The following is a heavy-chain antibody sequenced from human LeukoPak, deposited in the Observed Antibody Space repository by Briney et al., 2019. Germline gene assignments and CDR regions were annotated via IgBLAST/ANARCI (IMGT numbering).Heavy chain of an antibody. CDR3: ARATGCYYDSSGYAFDY. Sequence: GASVKVSCKASGGTFSSYAISWVRQAPGQGLEWMGGIIPIFGTANYAQKFQGRVTITADESTSTAYMELSSLRSEDTAVYYCARATGCYYDSSGYAFDYWGQGTLVTVSS. CDR2: IIPIFGTA. CDR1: GGTFSSYA. V-gene: IGHV1-69*13. D-gene: IGHD3-22*01. J-gene: IGHJ4*02.